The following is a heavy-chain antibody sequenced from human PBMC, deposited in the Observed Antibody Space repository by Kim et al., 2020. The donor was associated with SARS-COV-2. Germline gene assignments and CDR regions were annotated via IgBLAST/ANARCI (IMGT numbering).Heavy chain of an antibody. Sequence: SVKVSCKASGGTFSSYAISWVRQAPGQGLEWMGGIIPIFGTANYAQKFQGRVTITADKSTSTAYMELSSLRSEDTAVYYCARRDIVATTPYSSSPGGYYYYYGMDVWGQGTTVTVSS. D-gene: IGHD5-12*01. CDR2: IIPIFGTA. V-gene: IGHV1-69*06. J-gene: IGHJ6*02. CDR3: ARRDIVATTPYSSSPGGYYYYYGMDV. CDR1: GGTFSSYA.